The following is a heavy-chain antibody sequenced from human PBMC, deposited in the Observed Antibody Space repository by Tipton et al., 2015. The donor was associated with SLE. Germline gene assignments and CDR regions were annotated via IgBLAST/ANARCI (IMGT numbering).Heavy chain of an antibody. CDR2: FYYSGNT. Sequence: TLSLTCTVSGGSIRNSSYYWGWLRQPPGKGLEWIGNFYYSGNTYYNPSLKSRLTISGDTSKNQFSLKLSSVTAADTAVYYCASLPQGYCSTINCSPRMDVWGKGTTVTVSS. CDR1: GGSIRNSSYY. J-gene: IGHJ6*04. CDR3: ASLPQGYCSTINCSPRMDV. D-gene: IGHD2-2*01. V-gene: IGHV4-39*07.